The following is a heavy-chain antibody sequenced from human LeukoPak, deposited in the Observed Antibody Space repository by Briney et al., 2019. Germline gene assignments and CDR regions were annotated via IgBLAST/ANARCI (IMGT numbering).Heavy chain of an antibody. CDR2: ISGSGGST. V-gene: IGHV3-23*01. J-gene: IGHJ4*02. CDR3: AKDVVVVQAARWGDY. Sequence: GGSLRLSCAASGFTFSSYAMSWVRQAPGKGLEWVSAISGSGGSTYYADSVKGRFTISRDNSKNTLYLQMNSLRAEDTAVYYCAKDVVVVQAARWGDYWGQGTLVTVSS. D-gene: IGHD2-2*01. CDR1: GFTFSSYA.